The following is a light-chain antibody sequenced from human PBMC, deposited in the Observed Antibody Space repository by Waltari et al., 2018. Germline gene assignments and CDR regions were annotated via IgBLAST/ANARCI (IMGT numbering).Light chain of an antibody. V-gene: IGLV4-69*01. J-gene: IGLJ3*02. Sequence: QLVLTQSPSASASLGASVQLTCTLSSGHSGNIIAWHQQQPEKGPRFLMKVNSDGSHTKGDEIPDRFSGSSSGADRYLTISSVQSEDEADYYCQTGGHGTWVFGGGTKLTVL. CDR2: VNSDGSH. CDR1: SGHSGNI. CDR3: QTGGHGTWV.